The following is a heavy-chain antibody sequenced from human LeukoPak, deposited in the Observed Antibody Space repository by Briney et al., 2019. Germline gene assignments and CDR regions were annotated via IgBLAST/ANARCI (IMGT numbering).Heavy chain of an antibody. V-gene: IGHV3-23*01. Sequence: GGSLRLSCAASGFTFSSYAMSWVRQAPGKGLEWVSAISGSGGSTYYADSVKGRFTISRVNSKNTLYLQMNSLRAEDTAVYYCAKNDQWRLGYFDYWGQGTLVTVSS. CDR3: AKNDQWRLGYFDY. D-gene: IGHD6-19*01. CDR1: GFTFSSYA. CDR2: ISGSGGST. J-gene: IGHJ4*02.